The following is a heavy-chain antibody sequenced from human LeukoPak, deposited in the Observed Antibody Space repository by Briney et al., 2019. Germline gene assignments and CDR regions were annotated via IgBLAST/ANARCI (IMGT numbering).Heavy chain of an antibody. D-gene: IGHD3-22*01. CDR1: GFSLSTSGVG. CDR3: AHSRHYYDSSGYRFDP. Sequence: SGPTLVNPTQTLTLTCTFSGFSLSTSGVGVGWIRQPPGKALEWLALIYWDDDKRYSPSLKSRLTITKDTSKNQVVLTMTNMDPVDTATYYCAHSRHYYDSSGYRFDPWGQGTLVTVSS. V-gene: IGHV2-5*02. J-gene: IGHJ5*02. CDR2: IYWDDDK.